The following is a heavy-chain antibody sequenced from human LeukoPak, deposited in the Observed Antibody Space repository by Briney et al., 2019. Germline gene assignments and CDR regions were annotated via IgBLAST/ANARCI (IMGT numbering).Heavy chain of an antibody. D-gene: IGHD2-15*01. CDR3: AKSGYCSGGSCYFEGYFDY. V-gene: IGHV3-23*01. J-gene: IGHJ4*02. CDR2: ISGSGGST. Sequence: GGSLRLSCAASGFTFSDYYMSWVRQAPGKGLEWVSAISGSGGSTYYADSVKGRFTISRDNSKNTLYLQMNSLRAEDTAVYYCAKSGYCSGGSCYFEGYFDYWGQGTLVTVSS. CDR1: GFTFSDYY.